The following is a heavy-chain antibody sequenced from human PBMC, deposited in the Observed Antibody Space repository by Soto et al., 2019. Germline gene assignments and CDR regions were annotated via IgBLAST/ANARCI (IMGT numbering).Heavy chain of an antibody. CDR2: INSDGSSA. CDR3: AKGVPDAARYFQH. J-gene: IGHJ1*01. V-gene: IGHV3-74*01. CDR1: GFSFSSYW. D-gene: IGHD2-2*01. Sequence: VQLVESGGGLVQPGGSLRLSCAASGFSFSSYWMHWVRHAPGKGLVWVSRINSDGSSATYEDSVKGRFTISRENAKNTLYLQMNSLTPKDTPVNYCAKGVPDAARYFQHWGEGSLVTVAA.